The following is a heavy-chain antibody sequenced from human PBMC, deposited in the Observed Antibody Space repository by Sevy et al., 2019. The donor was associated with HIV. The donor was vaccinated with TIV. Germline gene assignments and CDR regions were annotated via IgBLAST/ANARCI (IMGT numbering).Heavy chain of an antibody. V-gene: IGHV3-21*01. Sequence: GGSLRLSCAASGFTFSNYFMNWVRQAPGKGLEWVSSISSGSSYIFYADSLKGRFTISRDNAKNSLYLHMNSLRADDTAVYFCTRGEYYGSLYYMDYWGPGTLVTVSS. CDR1: GFTFSNYF. J-gene: IGHJ4*02. CDR3: TRGEYYGSLYYMDY. D-gene: IGHD3-10*01. CDR2: ISSGSSYI.